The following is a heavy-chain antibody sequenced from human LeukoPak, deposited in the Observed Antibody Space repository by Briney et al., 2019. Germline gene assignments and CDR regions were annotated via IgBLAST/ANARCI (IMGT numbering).Heavy chain of an antibody. D-gene: IGHD3-22*01. CDR1: GFTFSSYE. J-gene: IGHJ3*02. Sequence: GGSLRLSCAASGFTFSSYEMNWVRQAPGKGLEWVSSISSSSSYIYYADSVKGRFTISRDNAKNSLYLQMNSLRAEDTAVYYCARDKGSSGYYSDAFDIWGQGTMVTVSS. CDR3: ARDKGSSGYYSDAFDI. V-gene: IGHV3-21*01. CDR2: ISSSSSYI.